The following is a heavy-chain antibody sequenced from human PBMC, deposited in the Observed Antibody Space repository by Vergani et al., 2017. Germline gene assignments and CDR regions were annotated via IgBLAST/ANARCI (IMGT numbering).Heavy chain of an antibody. CDR1: GFTFSSYG. Sequence: QVQLVESGGGVVQPGRSLRLSCAASGFTFSSYGMHWVRQAPGKGLEWVAVISYDGSNKYYADSVKGRFTISRDNSKNTLYLQMNSLRAEDTAVYYCAKSILLWFGESQATDYWGQGTLVTVSS. D-gene: IGHD3-10*01. V-gene: IGHV3-30*18. CDR2: ISYDGSNK. J-gene: IGHJ4*02. CDR3: AKSILLWFGESQATDY.